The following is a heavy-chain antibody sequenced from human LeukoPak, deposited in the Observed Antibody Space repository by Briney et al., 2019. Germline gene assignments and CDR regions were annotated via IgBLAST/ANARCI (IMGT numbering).Heavy chain of an antibody. V-gene: IGHV3-43D*03. J-gene: IGHJ4*02. CDR1: GFTFDDYA. CDR3: AKDSTYYDSSCFDY. Sequence: PGGSLRLSCAASGFTFDDYAMHWVRQAPGKGLEWVSLISWDGGSTYYADSVKGRFTISRDNSKNSLYLQMNSLRAEDTALYYCAKDSTYYDSSCFDYWGQGTLVTVSS. CDR2: ISWDGGST. D-gene: IGHD3-22*01.